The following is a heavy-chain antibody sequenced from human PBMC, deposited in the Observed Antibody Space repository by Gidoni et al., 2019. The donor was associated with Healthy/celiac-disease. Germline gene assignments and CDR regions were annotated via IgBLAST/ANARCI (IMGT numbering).Heavy chain of an antibody. J-gene: IGHJ4*02. CDR3: ARPRIGSGYYYY. V-gene: IGHV3-21*01. CDR1: GFTFSGYS. CDR2: ISSSSSYI. D-gene: IGHD3-22*01. Sequence: EVQLVESGGGLVKPGGSLRLSCAASGFTFSGYSMNWVRQAPGKGLEWVSSISSSSSYIYYADSVKGRFTISRDNAKNSLYLQMNSLRAEDTAVYYCARPRIGSGYYYYWGQGTLVTVSS.